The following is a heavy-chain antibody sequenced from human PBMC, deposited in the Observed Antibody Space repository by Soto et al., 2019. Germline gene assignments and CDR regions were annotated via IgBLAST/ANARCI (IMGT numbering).Heavy chain of an antibody. Sequence: QVQLVQSGAEVKKPGSSVKVSCKATGGTFSSYAISWLRQAPVQGLEWMGGIIPLCGTANYGQKFQGRVRITGDASTSTADVELSSLRSEDTAVYYCARGERQLVPAGWFDPWGQGTLVTVCS. CDR2: IIPLCGTA. D-gene: IGHD6-6*01. J-gene: IGHJ5*02. V-gene: IGHV1-69*01. CDR1: GGTFSSYA. CDR3: ARGERQLVPAGWFDP.